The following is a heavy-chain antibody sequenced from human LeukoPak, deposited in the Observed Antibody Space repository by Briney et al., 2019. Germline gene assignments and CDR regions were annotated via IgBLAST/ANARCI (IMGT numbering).Heavy chain of an antibody. CDR2: ISGSGGST. J-gene: IGHJ1*01. V-gene: IGHV3-23*01. D-gene: IGHD6-13*01. CDR3: AKPDDIIAAAPRHFQH. Sequence: GGFLRLSCAASGFTFSSYAMSWVRQAPGKGLEWVSAISGSGGSTYYADSVKGRFTISRDNSKNTLYLQMNSLRAEDTAVYYCAKPDDIIAAAPRHFQHWGQGTLVTVSS. CDR1: GFTFSSYA.